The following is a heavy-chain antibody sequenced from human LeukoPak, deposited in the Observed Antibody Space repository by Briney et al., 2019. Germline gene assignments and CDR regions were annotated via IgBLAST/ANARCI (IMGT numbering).Heavy chain of an antibody. V-gene: IGHV3-21*01. CDR3: ARDRGSYTIGYFDY. Sequence: GESLRLSCAASGFTFSSYSMNWVRQAPGKGLEWVSSISSSSSYIYYADSVKGRFTISRDNAKNSLYLQMNSLRAEDTAVYYCARDRGSYTIGYFDYWGQGTLVTVSS. CDR1: GFTFSSYS. CDR2: ISSSSSYI. D-gene: IGHD1-1*01. J-gene: IGHJ4*02.